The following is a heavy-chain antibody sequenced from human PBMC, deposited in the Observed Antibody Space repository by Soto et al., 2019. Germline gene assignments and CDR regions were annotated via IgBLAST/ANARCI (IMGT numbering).Heavy chain of an antibody. CDR3: ARARGGYCSSTSCPPPHS. J-gene: IGHJ5*02. CDR2: IIPIFGTA. V-gene: IGHV1-69*01. CDR1: GGTFSSYA. Sequence: QVQLVQSGAEVKKPGSSVKVSCKASGGTFSSYAISWVRQAPGQGLEWMGGIIPIFGTANYAQKFQGRVTITADESTSTGYRGVSRLRSGDAAVYYCARARGGYCSSTSCPPPHSWGQGTLVTVSS. D-gene: IGHD2-2*01.